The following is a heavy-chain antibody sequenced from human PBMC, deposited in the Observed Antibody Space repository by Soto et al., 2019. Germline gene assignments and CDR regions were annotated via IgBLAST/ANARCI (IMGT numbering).Heavy chain of an antibody. CDR3: AREGLTGTIGLYYYYGMDV. D-gene: IGHD1-7*01. Sequence: SETLSLTCTVSGGSIISYCWSWIRQPPGKGLEWIGYIYYSGSTNYNPSLKSRVTISVDTSKNQFSLKLSSVTAADTAVYYCAREGLTGTIGLYYYYGMDVWGQGTTVTVS. V-gene: IGHV4-59*01. CDR2: IYYSGST. J-gene: IGHJ6*02. CDR1: GGSIISYC.